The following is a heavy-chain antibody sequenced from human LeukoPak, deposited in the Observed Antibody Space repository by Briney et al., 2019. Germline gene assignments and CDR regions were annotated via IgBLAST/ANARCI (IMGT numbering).Heavy chain of an antibody. CDR1: GGSISSGDYY. Sequence: SETLSLTCTVPGGSISSGDYYWRWIRQPPGKGLEWIGYIYYSGSTYFNPSLKSRVTISVDTSKNQFSLKLNSVTAADTAVYYCARDHILTGEFDYWGQGTLVTVSS. V-gene: IGHV4-30-4*01. CDR2: IYYSGST. CDR3: ARDHILTGEFDY. D-gene: IGHD3-9*01. J-gene: IGHJ4*02.